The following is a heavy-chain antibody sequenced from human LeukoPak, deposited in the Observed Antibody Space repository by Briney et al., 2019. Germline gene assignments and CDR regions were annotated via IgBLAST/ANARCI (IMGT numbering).Heavy chain of an antibody. V-gene: IGHV3-23*01. CDR3: ARWATSFDL. J-gene: IGHJ4*02. Sequence: PGGSLRLSCAASGFTFSSYAMSWVRQAPGKGLEWVSAISGSGGSTYYADSVKGRFTISRDNAKNSLYLQMNSPRAEDTAVYYCARWATSFDLWGQGTLVTVSS. CDR1: GFTFSSYA. D-gene: IGHD5-24*01. CDR2: ISGSGGST.